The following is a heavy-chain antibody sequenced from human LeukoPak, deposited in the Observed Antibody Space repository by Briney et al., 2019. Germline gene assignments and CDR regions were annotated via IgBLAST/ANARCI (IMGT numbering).Heavy chain of an antibody. V-gene: IGHV4-34*01. J-gene: IGHJ4*01. CDR2: IYHSGST. CDR3: ASLSGI. Sequence: SETLSLTCAAYGGSFSGYYWSWIRQPPGKGLEWVGEIYHSGSTNYNASLKSRVTISVDTSKNQFSLKLSSVTAADTAVYYCASLSGIWGHRTLVTVSS. D-gene: IGHD3-10*01. CDR1: GGSFSGYY.